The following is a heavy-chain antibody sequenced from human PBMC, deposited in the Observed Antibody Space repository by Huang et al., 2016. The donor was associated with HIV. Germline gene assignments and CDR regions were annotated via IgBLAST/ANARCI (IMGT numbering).Heavy chain of an antibody. CDR3: ARAPHYGSGSYYY. CDR2: ITHSGST. J-gene: IGHJ4*02. V-gene: IGHV4-34*01. CDR1: GGSFSGYY. D-gene: IGHD3-10*01. Sequence: QVQLHQWGAGLLKPSETLSLTCAVYGGSFSGYYWSWIRQPPGKGLEWIGEITHSGSTNYNPSLKSRVTISEETSKNPFSLKLSSVTAADTAVYYCARAPHYGSGSYYYWGQGTLVTVSS.